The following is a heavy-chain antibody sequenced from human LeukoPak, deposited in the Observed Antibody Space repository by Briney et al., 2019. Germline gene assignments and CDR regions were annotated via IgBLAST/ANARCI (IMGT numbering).Heavy chain of an antibody. CDR3: ARVLRYFDRGAFDI. D-gene: IGHD3-9*01. V-gene: IGHV3-21*01. Sequence: PGGSLRLSCAASGFTFSSYSMNWVRQAPGKGLEWVSSISSSSSCIYYADSVKGRFTISRDNAKNSLYLQMNSLRAEDTAVYYCARVLRYFDRGAFDIWGKGTMVTVSS. CDR1: GFTFSSYS. CDR2: ISSSSSCI. J-gene: IGHJ3*02.